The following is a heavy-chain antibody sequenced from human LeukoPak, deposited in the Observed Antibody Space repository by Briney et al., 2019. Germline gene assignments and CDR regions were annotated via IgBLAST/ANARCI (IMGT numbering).Heavy chain of an antibody. CDR2: IYSGGST. J-gene: IGHJ4*02. Sequence: GGSLRLSCAASGFTVSSNYMSWVRQAPGKGLEWVSVIYSGGSTYYADSVKGRFTISRDNSKNTLYLQMNSLRAEDTAVYYCAKDAYSTHLYYFDYWGQGTLVTVSS. D-gene: IGHD6-13*01. V-gene: IGHV3-53*05. CDR3: AKDAYSTHLYYFDY. CDR1: GFTVSSNY.